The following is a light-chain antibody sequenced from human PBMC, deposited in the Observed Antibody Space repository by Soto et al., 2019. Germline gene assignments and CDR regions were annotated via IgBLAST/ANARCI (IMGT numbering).Light chain of an antibody. Sequence: QSALTQPASVSGSPGQSIAISCTGTSSDVGGYDYVSWYQQHPGKAPKVMIYDVSNRPSGVSNRVSGSKSDNTASLTISGLQAEDEADYYCSSYTSSSTYVFGTGTKLTVL. V-gene: IGLV2-14*01. CDR1: SSDVGGYDY. CDR2: DVS. J-gene: IGLJ1*01. CDR3: SSYTSSSTYV.